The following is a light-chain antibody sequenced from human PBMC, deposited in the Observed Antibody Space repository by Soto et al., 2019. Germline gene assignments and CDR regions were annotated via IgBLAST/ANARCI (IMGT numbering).Light chain of an antibody. CDR3: QQANSFPPT. Sequence: DIQVTQSPSSLSASVGDRVTITCRASQGIRDYLAWYQQKPGKVPKLLIYGASTLQSGVPSRFSGSGSGTDFTLTISSLQPEDVATYYCQQANSFPPTFGGGTKVDIK. J-gene: IGKJ4*01. CDR1: QGIRDY. CDR2: GAS. V-gene: IGKV1-27*01.